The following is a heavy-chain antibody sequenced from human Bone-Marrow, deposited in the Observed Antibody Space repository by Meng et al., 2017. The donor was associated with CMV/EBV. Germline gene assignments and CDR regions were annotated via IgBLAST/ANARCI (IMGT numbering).Heavy chain of an antibody. Sequence: SGPTPVKPTQTLTLTCTFSGFSLSTSGMCVSWVRQPPGKALEWLALIDWDDDKYYSTSLKTRLTISKDTSKNQVVLTMTNMDPVDAATYYCARQLVPLYYYGMDVWGQGNTVTVSS. V-gene: IGHV2-70*20. J-gene: IGHJ6*02. CDR2: IDWDDDK. D-gene: IGHD6-13*01. CDR3: ARQLVPLYYYGMDV. CDR1: GFSLSTSGMC.